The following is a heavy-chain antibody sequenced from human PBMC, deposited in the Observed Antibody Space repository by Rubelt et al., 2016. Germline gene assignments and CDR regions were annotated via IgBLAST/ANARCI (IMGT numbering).Heavy chain of an antibody. D-gene: IGHD5-18*01. CDR1: GYSFTGHY. CDR2: INPKSGGT. J-gene: IGHJ4*02. CDR3: ARDTDSYGRDY. Sequence: QVQMVQSGAEMKKPGASVKVSCKTSGYSFTGHYIHWVRQAPGQGLEWMGWINPKSGGTNEAQKFQGRVTITADESTSTAYMELSSLRSEDTAVYYCARDTDSYGRDYWGQGTLVTVSS. V-gene: IGHV1-2*02.